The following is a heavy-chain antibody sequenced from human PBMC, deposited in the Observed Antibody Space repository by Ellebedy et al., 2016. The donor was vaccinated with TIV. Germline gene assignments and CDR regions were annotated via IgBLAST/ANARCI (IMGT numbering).Heavy chain of an antibody. J-gene: IGHJ3*02. Sequence: PGGSLRLSCAASGFTVTSNYMSWVRQAPGKGREWVAVIYSGGSTYYADAVKDRFTISRDNSKNTPYLKMNSLRAEDTAVYYCAREATSDGFGMWGQGTMVTVSS. V-gene: IGHV3-66*01. D-gene: IGHD2-2*01. CDR1: GFTVTSNY. CDR2: IYSGGST. CDR3: AREATSDGFGM.